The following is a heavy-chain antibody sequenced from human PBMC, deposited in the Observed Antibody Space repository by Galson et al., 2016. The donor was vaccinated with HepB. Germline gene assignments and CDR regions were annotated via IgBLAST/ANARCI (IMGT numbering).Heavy chain of an antibody. J-gene: IGHJ6*04. CDR3: AKDIGSGTSYYLYGMDV. Sequence: SLRLSCAASGFTLDNYAMHWVRQAPGKGLEWVSGISWYSGGIGYADSVQGRLTITRDNDKNSLYLQMNSLRAEDTALYDCAKDIGSGTSYYLYGMDVWGRGTTVTVSS. CDR2: ISWYSGGI. D-gene: IGHD6-19*01. CDR1: GFTLDNYA. V-gene: IGHV3-9*01.